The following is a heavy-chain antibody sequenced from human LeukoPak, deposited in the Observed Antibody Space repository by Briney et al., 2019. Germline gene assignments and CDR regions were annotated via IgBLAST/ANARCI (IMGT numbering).Heavy chain of an antibody. CDR3: ARGNTWGKVYYYYYGMDV. D-gene: IGHD1/OR15-1a*01. CDR2: IIPIFGTA. V-gene: IGHV1-69*13. J-gene: IGHJ6*02. Sequence: ASVKVSCKASGGTFSSYAISWVRQAPGQGLEWMGGIIPIFGTANYAQKFQGRVTITADEATSTAYMELSSLRSEDTAVYYCARGNTWGKVYYYYYGMDVWGQGTTVTVSS. CDR1: GGTFSSYA.